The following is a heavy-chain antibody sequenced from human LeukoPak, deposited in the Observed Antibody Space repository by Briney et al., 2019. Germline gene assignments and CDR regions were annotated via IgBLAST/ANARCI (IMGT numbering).Heavy chain of an antibody. CDR3: AKDRRELVVAVAYYYYMDV. CDR2: ISASGGSA. CDR1: GFSFNSYA. J-gene: IGHJ6*03. V-gene: IGHV3-23*01. D-gene: IGHD2-15*01. Sequence: QTGGSLRLSCAASGFSFNSYAMSWVRQAPGKGLEWVSAISASGGSANIADSVKGRFTISRDNARNTLYLQMNSLRVEDSAVYYCAKDRRELVVAVAYYYYMDVWGKGTTVTVSS.